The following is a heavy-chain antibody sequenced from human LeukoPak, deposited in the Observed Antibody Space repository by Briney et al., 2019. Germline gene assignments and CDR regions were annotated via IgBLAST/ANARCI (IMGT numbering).Heavy chain of an antibody. CDR3: ARDGEGDSSGYFFDY. Sequence: GGSLRLSCAASGFTFSNSGMNWVRQAPGKGLEWVSFISDNNRYIYYADSVKGRFTISRDNAKNSLYLQLNSLRAEDTAIYYCARDGEGDSSGYFFDYWGQGTLITVSS. J-gene: IGHJ4*02. CDR1: GFTFSNSG. D-gene: IGHD3-22*01. V-gene: IGHV3-21*01. CDR2: ISDNNRYI.